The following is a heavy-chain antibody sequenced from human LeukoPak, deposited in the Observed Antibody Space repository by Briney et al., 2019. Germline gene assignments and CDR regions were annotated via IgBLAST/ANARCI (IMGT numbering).Heavy chain of an antibody. D-gene: IGHD4-17*01. CDR2: MNPNSGNT. Sequence: ASVKVSCKASGYTFTSYGISWVRQAPGQGLEWMGWMNPNSGNTGYAQKFQGRVTMTRNTSISTAYMELSSLRSEDTAVYYCARGLGDGDYPHDYWGQGTLVTVSS. CDR3: ARGLGDGDYPHDY. J-gene: IGHJ4*02. CDR1: GYTFTSYG. V-gene: IGHV1-8*02.